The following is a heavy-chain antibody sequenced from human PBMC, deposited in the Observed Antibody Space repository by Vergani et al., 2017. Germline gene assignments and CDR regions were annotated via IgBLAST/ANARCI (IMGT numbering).Heavy chain of an antibody. CDR3: ARGSSPLLWFGELYAFDI. CDR2: IYHSGST. CDR1: GYSISSGYY. Sequence: QVQLQESGPGLVKPSETLSLTCAVSGYSISSGYYWGWIRQPPGKGLEWIGSIYHSGSTYYNPSLKSRVTISVDTSKNQFSLKLSSVTAADTAVYYCARGSSPLLWFGELYAFDIWGQGTMVTVSS. V-gene: IGHV4-38-2*01. D-gene: IGHD3-10*01. J-gene: IGHJ3*02.